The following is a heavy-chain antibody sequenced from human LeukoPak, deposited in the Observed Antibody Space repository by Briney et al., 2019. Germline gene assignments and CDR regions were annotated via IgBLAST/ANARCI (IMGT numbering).Heavy chain of an antibody. Sequence: SETLSLTCAVSGYSISSGYYWGWIRQPPGKGLEWIGSIYHSGSTYYNPSLKSRVTISVDTSKNQFSLKLSSVTAADTAVYYCARRDYGSGSYYPSDDYWGQGTLVTVSS. D-gene: IGHD3-10*01. V-gene: IGHV4-38-2*01. CDR1: GYSISSGYY. CDR2: IYHSGST. J-gene: IGHJ4*02. CDR3: ARRDYGSGSYYPSDDY.